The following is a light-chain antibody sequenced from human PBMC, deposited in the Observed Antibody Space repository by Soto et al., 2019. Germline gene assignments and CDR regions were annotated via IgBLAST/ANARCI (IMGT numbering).Light chain of an antibody. CDR3: KEYNKGPPEM. V-gene: IGKV3-15*01. Sequence: CPPAVCSWPVEVATRSCGGSQSVSSNLAWYQQKPGQAPRLLIYGASTRATGIPARFSGSGCGTECTLTTSSLQSDDFPADHCKEYNKGPPEMFGSGTKVDIK. CDR1: QSVSSN. J-gene: IGKJ1*01. CDR2: GAS.